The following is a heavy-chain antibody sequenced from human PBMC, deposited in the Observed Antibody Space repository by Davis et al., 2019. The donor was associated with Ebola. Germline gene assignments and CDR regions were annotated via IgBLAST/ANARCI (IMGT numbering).Heavy chain of an antibody. D-gene: IGHD2-21*02. CDR3: ARGGPYCGGDCYVD. V-gene: IGHV1-69*13. J-gene: IGHJ4*02. CDR1: GYTFTSYG. CDR2: IIPMLRTP. Sequence: AASVKVSCKASGYTFTSYGINWVRQAPGQGLEWMGGIIPMLRTPNHAQKFRGRVTITADESTNTAYMELSSLTSDDTAVYYCARGGPYCGGDCYVDWGQGTLVTVSS.